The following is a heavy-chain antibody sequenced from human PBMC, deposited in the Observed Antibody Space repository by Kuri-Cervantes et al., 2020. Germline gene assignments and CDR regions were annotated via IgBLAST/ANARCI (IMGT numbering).Heavy chain of an antibody. V-gene: IGHV3-53*01. CDR2: MYSGGST. Sequence: GGSLRLSCAASGFIVSSNYMSWVRQAPGKGLEWVSVMYSGGSTYYADSVKGRFTISRDNSKNTLYLQMNSLRAEDTAVYYCARGRIVATCRRGGSCPTASWFDPWGQGTLVTVSS. D-gene: IGHD2-15*01. CDR1: GFIVSSNY. CDR3: ARGRIVATCRRGGSCPTASWFDP. J-gene: IGHJ5*02.